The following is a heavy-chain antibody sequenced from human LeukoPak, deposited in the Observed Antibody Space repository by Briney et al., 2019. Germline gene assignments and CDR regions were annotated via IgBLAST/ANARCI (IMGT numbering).Heavy chain of an antibody. CDR3: ARDSGSGNNDY. CDR1: GYTFTSYA. V-gene: IGHV1-3*01. CDR2: ISAGNGNT. J-gene: IGHJ4*02. Sequence: ASVKVSCKASGYTFTSYAIHWVRQAPGQRLEWMGWISAGNGNTKYSRNFQGRVTFISNTSATTAFMELSSLRSEDAAVYYCARDSGSGNNDYWGQGTLVTVSS. D-gene: IGHD1-26*01.